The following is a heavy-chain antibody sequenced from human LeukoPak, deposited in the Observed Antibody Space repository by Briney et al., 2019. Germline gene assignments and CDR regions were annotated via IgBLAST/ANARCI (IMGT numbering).Heavy chain of an antibody. CDR1: GYTFTSYA. V-gene: IGHV1-3*01. J-gene: IGHJ4*02. D-gene: IGHD1-1*01. CDR3: ARDRGGTGDFDY. CDR2: INAGNGDT. Sequence: ASVKVSCKASGYTFTSYAMHWVRRAPGQRLEWMGWINAGNGDTKYSQEFQGRVTIARDTSASTAYMELSSLRSEDTAVYYCARDRGGTGDFDYWGQGTLVTVSS.